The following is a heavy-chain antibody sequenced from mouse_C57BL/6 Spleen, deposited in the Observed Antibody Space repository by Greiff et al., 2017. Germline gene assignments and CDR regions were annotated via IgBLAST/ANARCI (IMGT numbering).Heavy chain of an antibody. CDR3: ARALTTVVARGFAY. Sequence: VQLQQSGAELMKPGASVKLSCKATGYTFTGYWIEWVKQRPGHGLEWIGEILPGSGSTNYNEEFKGKATFTADTSSNTAYMQLSSLTTEDSAIYYCARALTTVVARGFAYWGQGTLVTVSA. J-gene: IGHJ3*01. CDR2: ILPGSGST. D-gene: IGHD1-1*01. CDR1: GYTFTGYW. V-gene: IGHV1-9*01.